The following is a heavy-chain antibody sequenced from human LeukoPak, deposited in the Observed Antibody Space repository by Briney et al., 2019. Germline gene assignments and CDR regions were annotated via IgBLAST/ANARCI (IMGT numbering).Heavy chain of an antibody. Sequence: GGSLRLSCAASGFTVSSNYMSWVRQAPGKGLEWVSSISGSSSYIYYADSVKGRFTISRDNAKNSLYLQMNSLRAEDTAVYYCARDRGYYYYYMDVWGKGTTVTISS. CDR2: ISGSSSYI. J-gene: IGHJ6*03. CDR3: ARDRGYYYYYMDV. V-gene: IGHV3-21*01. CDR1: GFTVSSNY.